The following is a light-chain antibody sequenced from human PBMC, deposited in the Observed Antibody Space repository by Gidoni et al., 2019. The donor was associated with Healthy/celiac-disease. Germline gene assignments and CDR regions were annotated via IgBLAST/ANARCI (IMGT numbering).Light chain of an antibody. CDR3: QQRSNWPPSIT. V-gene: IGKV3-11*01. Sequence: IVLTQSPATLSLSPGERATLSCRASQSVSSYLAWYQQKPGQAPRLLIYDASNRATGIPARFSGSGSGTDFTLTISSLEPEDFAVYYYQQRSNWPPSITFGQGTRLEIK. CDR2: DAS. J-gene: IGKJ5*01. CDR1: QSVSSY.